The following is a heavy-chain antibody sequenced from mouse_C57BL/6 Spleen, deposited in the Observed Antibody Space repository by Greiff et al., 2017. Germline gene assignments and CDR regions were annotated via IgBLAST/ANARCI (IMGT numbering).Heavy chain of an antibody. CDR2: ISYDGSN. CDR3: AREENYDYDEAWFAY. D-gene: IGHD2-4*01. CDR1: GYSITSGYY. J-gene: IGHJ3*01. V-gene: IGHV3-6*01. Sequence: EVQVVESGPGLVKPSQSLSLTCSVTGYSITSGYYWNWIRQFPGNQLEWMGYISYDGSNNYNPSLKNRISITRDTSTNQFFLQLNSVTTEDTATYYCAREENYDYDEAWFAYWGQGTLVTVSA.